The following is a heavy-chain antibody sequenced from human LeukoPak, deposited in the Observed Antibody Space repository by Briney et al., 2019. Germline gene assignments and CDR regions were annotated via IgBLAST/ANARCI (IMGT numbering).Heavy chain of an antibody. V-gene: IGHV4-59*08. J-gene: IGHJ4*02. CDR2: IYYIGNT. D-gene: IGHD2-8*01. Sequence: SETLSLTCTVSGGSISGYYWSWIRQPPGKGLGWIGYIYYIGNTNYNPSLKSRVTISVDTSKNQFSLKLSSVAAADTAVYYCARLVNGDLPDWGQGTLVTVSS. CDR1: GGSISGYY. CDR3: ARLVNGDLPD.